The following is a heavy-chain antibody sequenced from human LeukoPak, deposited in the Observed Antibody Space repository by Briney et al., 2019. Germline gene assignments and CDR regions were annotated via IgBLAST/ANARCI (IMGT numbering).Heavy chain of an antibody. Sequence: ASVKVSCKASGYIFTGYYIHWVRQAPGQGLEWMGWINPNSGGTNYAQKFRGRVTMTRDTSISTAYRGLSRLRSDDTAVYYCARGWMITFGGVIVIPWFDPWGQGTLVTVSS. V-gene: IGHV1-2*02. CDR3: ARGWMITFGGVIVIPWFDP. CDR1: GYIFTGYY. J-gene: IGHJ5*02. CDR2: INPNSGGT. D-gene: IGHD3-16*02.